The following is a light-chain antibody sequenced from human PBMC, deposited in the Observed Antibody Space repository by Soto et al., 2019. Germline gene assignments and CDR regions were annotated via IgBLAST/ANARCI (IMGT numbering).Light chain of an antibody. J-gene: IGKJ2*01. Sequence: EIVLTQSPATLSLSPGERATLSCMASQSVSSYLAWYQQKPGQAPRLLIYDASNRATGIPARFSGSGSGTDFPLTISSLEPEDFAVYYCQQRSNWPPYTFGQGTKLEIK. CDR2: DAS. CDR1: QSVSSY. V-gene: IGKV3-11*01. CDR3: QQRSNWPPYT.